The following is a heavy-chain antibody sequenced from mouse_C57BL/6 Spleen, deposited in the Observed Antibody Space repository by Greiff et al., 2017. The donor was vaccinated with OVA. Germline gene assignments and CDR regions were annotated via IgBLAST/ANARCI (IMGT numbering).Heavy chain of an antibody. CDR1: GYTFTSYW. J-gene: IGHJ2*01. V-gene: IGHV1-50*01. D-gene: IGHD3-2*02. CDR2: IDPSDSYT. CDR3: ARGQLRSYYFDY. Sequence: QVQLQQPGAELVKPGASVKLSCKASGYTFTSYWMQWVKQRPGQGLEWIGEIDPSDSYTNYNQKFKGKATLTVDTSSSTAYMQLSSLTSEDSAVYYCARGQLRSYYFDYGGQGTTLTVSS.